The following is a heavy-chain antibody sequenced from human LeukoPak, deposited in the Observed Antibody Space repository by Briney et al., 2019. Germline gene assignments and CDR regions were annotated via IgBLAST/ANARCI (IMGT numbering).Heavy chain of an antibody. J-gene: IGHJ4*02. CDR3: ARPTSYDYVWGSYRLDY. V-gene: IGHV3-30-3*01. D-gene: IGHD3-16*02. Sequence: GGSLRLSCAASGFTFSSYAMHWVRQAPGKGLEWVAVISYDGSNKYYADSVKGRSTISRDNSKNTLYLQMNSLRAEDTAVYYCARPTSYDYVWGSYRLDYWGQGTLVTVSS. CDR2: ISYDGSNK. CDR1: GFTFSSYA.